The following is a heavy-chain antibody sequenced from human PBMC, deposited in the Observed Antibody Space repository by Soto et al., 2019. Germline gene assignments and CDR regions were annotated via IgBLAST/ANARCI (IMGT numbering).Heavy chain of an antibody. J-gene: IGHJ4*02. CDR3: ARDLSPYDSSGYLYFDY. V-gene: IGHV1-69*13. Sequence: SVKVSCKASGGTFSSYAISWVRQAPGQGLEWMGGIIPIFGTANYAQKFQGRVTITADESTSTAYMELSSLRSEDTAVYYCARDLSPYDSSGYLYFDYWGQGTLVTVSS. D-gene: IGHD3-22*01. CDR1: GGTFSSYA. CDR2: IIPIFGTA.